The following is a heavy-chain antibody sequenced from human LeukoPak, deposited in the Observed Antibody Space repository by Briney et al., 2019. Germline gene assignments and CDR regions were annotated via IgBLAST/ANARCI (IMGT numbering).Heavy chain of an antibody. CDR1: GLTVSNNY. J-gene: IGHJ4*02. Sequence: GGSLRLSCAASGLTVSNNYMSWVRQAPGKGLEWVSVIYSGGTTYYADSVKGRFTISRDNSKNTLYLQMNSLRAEDTAVYYCARGHKYSTGWYYFDYWGQGILVTVSS. CDR2: IYSGGTT. D-gene: IGHD6-19*01. V-gene: IGHV3-53*01. CDR3: ARGHKYSTGWYYFDY.